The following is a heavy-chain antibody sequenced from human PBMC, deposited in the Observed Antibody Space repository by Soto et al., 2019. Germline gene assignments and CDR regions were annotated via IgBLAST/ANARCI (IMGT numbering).Heavy chain of an antibody. D-gene: IGHD2-2*02. CDR2: IDPSDSYT. V-gene: IGHV5-10-1*01. Sequence: PGESLKISCKGSGYSFTSYWISWVRQMPGKGLGWMGRIDPSDSYTSYSPSFQGHVTISADKSISTAYLQWSSLKASDTAMYYCARQLVVPAAISGYYYYGMDVWGQGTTVTVSS. CDR1: GYSFTSYW. J-gene: IGHJ6*02. CDR3: ARQLVVPAAISGYYYYGMDV.